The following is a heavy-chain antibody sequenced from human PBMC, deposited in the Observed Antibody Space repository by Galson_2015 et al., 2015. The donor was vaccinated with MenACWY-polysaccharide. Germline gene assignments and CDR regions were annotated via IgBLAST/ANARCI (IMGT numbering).Heavy chain of an antibody. CDR1: GFSFSSYA. V-gene: IGHV3-23*01. J-gene: IGHJ3*02. D-gene: IGHD1-26*01. CDR2: VSGRGATT. CDR3: AKDAWYEGAPSRFDI. Sequence: SLRLSCAASGFSFSSYAISWLRQAPGKGLEWVSAVSGRGATTYYADSVKGRSTISRDNSRDILWLRMNSLIAEDTAVYFCAKDAWYEGAPSRFDIWAQGTMVTVSS.